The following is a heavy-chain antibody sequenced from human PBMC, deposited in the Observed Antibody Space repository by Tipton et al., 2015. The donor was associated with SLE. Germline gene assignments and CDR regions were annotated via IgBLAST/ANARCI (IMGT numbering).Heavy chain of an antibody. V-gene: IGHV4-39*07. Sequence: GLVKPSETLSLTCTVSGDSVSNSDYYWGWIRQPPGQGLEWIASIYSSGNTYYNSSLKSRVTISVDTSNNQFSLQLTSVTAADTAVYYCARGPAGSAAYLDYWGQGTLVTVSS. J-gene: IGHJ4*02. CDR3: ARGPAGSAAYLDY. CDR1: GDSVSNSDYY. CDR2: IYSSGNT.